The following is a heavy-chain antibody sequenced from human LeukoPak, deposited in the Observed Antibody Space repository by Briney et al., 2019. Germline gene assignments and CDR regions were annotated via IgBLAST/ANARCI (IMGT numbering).Heavy chain of an antibody. CDR1: GYNFTSYW. CDR3: ARGITMVRGVLTYYFDY. V-gene: IGHV5-10-1*01. Sequence: PGESLKISCKGSGYNFTSYWISWVRQMPGKGLEWMGRIDPSDSYTNYSPSFQGHVTISADKSISTAYLQWSSLKASDTAMYYCARGITMVRGVLTYYFDYWGQGTLVTVSS. CDR2: IDPSDSYT. J-gene: IGHJ4*02. D-gene: IGHD3-10*01.